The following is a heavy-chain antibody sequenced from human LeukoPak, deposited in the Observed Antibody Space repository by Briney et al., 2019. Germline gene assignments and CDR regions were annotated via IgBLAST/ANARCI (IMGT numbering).Heavy chain of an antibody. J-gene: IGHJ4*02. CDR2: VDHTGST. CDR3: ARVSGYDWESFYDY. Sequence: SETLSLTCTVSDDSITMYYWTWIRQPPGKGLEWIGYVDHTGSTKFNPSLNGRVSISRDTSNNFFSLRLRSVTAADTAMYYCARVSGYDWESFYDYWGQGSLVTVSS. D-gene: IGHD5-12*01. CDR1: DDSITMYY. V-gene: IGHV4-59*01.